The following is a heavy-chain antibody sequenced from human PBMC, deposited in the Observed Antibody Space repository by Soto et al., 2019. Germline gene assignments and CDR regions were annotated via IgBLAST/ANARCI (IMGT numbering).Heavy chain of an antibody. J-gene: IGHJ4*02. D-gene: IGHD6-19*01. V-gene: IGHV3-21*06. Sequence: PGGSLRLSCEASGFSFSRHSMNWVRQAPGKGLEWVSSIGNDPSYLYYAGSVKGRFTISRDNAKNTLYLQMNSLRLEDTAVYYCVRTTAVAGTPEFDYWGQGTLVTVSS. CDR1: GFSFSRHS. CDR2: IGNDPSYL. CDR3: VRTTAVAGTPEFDY.